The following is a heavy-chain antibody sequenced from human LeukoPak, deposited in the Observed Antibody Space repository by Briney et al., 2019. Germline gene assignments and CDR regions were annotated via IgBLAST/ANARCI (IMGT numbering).Heavy chain of an antibody. CDR2: IYYSGST. D-gene: IGHD5-18*01. CDR3: ARGGNSYDRYFDY. J-gene: IGHJ4*02. V-gene: IGHV4-39*07. Sequence: PSETLSLTCTVSGGSISSSSYYWGWIRQPPGKGLEWIGSIYYSGSTYYNPSLKSRVTISVDTSKNQFSLKLSSVTAADTAVYYCARGGNSYDRYFDYWGQGTLVTVSS. CDR1: GGSISSSSYY.